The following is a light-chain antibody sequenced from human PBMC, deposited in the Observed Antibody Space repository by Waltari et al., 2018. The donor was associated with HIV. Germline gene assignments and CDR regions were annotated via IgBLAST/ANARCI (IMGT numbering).Light chain of an antibody. Sequence: QSALTQPRPVSGSPGQSVTVSCTGSNSHIGTYDYVSWYQQYPDKAPKPIIYDVSSRPLGVPGRFSGSKSGNTAALTITGLRAADEADYYCCSYAGSYTHVVLFGGGTKLTVL. CDR2: DVS. CDR1: NSHIGTYDY. CDR3: CSYAGSYTHVVL. J-gene: IGLJ2*01. V-gene: IGLV2-11*01.